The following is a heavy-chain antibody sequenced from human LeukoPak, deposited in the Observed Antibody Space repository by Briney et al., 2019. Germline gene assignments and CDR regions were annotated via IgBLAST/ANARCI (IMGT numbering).Heavy chain of an antibody. CDR3: ARDSYDSSGYYPAESDY. Sequence: ASVKVSCKASGGTFSSYAISWVRQAPGQGLEWMGRIIPIFGIANYAQKFQGRVTITADKPTSTAYMELSSLRSEDTAVYYCARDSYDSSGYYPAESDYWGQGTLVTVSS. J-gene: IGHJ4*02. CDR1: GGTFSSYA. V-gene: IGHV1-69*04. CDR2: IIPIFGIA. D-gene: IGHD3-22*01.